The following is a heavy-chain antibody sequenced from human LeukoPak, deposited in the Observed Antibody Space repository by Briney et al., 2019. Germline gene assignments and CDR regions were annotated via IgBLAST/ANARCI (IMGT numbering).Heavy chain of an antibody. CDR2: ISHRGCT. Sequence: SLTCTVYGGSSSDYYWNWIRQPPGKGLEWIGEISHRGCTNYNPYLKSRVTMSVDRSKNQFSLRLSSVTAADTALYYCARSEVVSATVSVSWGQGTLAAVSS. CDR1: GGSSSDYY. J-gene: IGHJ4*02. CDR3: ARSEVVSATVSVS. V-gene: IGHV4-34*01. D-gene: IGHD1-26*01.